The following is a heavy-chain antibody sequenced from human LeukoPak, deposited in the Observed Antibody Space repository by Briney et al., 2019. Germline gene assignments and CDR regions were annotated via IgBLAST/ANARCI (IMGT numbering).Heavy chain of an antibody. Sequence: SVKVSCKASGGTFSSYAISWVRQAPGQGLEWMGRMIPILGIANYAQKFQGRVTITADKSTSTAYMELSSLRSEDTAVYYCARGDQAMVTTGVDYWGQGTLVTVSS. J-gene: IGHJ4*02. CDR2: MIPILGIA. V-gene: IGHV1-69*04. CDR1: GGTFSSYA. CDR3: ARGDQAMVTTGVDY. D-gene: IGHD5-18*01.